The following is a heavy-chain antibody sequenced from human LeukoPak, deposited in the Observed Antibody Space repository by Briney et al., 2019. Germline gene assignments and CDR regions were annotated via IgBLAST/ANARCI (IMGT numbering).Heavy chain of an antibody. CDR2: ISSSGSTI. CDR1: GFTFSDYY. J-gene: IGHJ4*02. V-gene: IGHV3-11*04. Sequence: GGSLRLSCAASGFTFSDYYMSWIRQAPGKGLGWVSYISSSGSTIYYADSVKGRFTISRDNAKNSLYLQMNSLRAEDTAVYYCARVWSMVVTYDYWGQGTLVTVSS. CDR3: ARVWSMVVTYDY. D-gene: IGHD4/OR15-4a*01.